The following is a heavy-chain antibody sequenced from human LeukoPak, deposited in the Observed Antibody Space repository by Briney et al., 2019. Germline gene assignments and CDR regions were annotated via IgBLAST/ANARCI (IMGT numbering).Heavy chain of an antibody. CDR1: GGSFSGYY. D-gene: IGHD5-24*01. V-gene: IGHV4-34*01. CDR3: ATLEMATIGGGFDY. CDR2: INHSGST. Sequence: SETLSLTCAVYGGSFSGYYWSWIRQPPGKGLEWIWEINHSGSTNYNPSLKGRVTISVDTSKNQFSLKLSSVTAADTAVYYCATLEMATIGGGFDYWGQGTLVTVSS. J-gene: IGHJ4*02.